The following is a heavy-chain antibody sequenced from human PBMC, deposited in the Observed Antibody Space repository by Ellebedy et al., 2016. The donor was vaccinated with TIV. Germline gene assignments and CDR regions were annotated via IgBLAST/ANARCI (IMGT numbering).Heavy chain of an antibody. V-gene: IGHV3-15*01. CDR3: TTDPLIAALRN. CDR1: GFTFSNTW. Sequence: PGGSLRLSCAASGFTFSNTWMTWVRQAPGKGLEWVARIKSKIEDETTDYAAPVKGRFTISRDDSKNMLYLQMNNLKTDDTAIYYCTTDPLIAALRNWGQGTLVTVSS. D-gene: IGHD6-6*01. CDR2: IKSKIEDETT. J-gene: IGHJ4*02.